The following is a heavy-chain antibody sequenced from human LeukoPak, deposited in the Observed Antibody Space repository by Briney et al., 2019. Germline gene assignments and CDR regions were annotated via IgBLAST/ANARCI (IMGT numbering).Heavy chain of an antibody. D-gene: IGHD3-22*01. CDR3: ASTTYYYDSSDYYYRETFDY. Sequence: PSETLSLTCTVSGGSISSYYWSWIRQPPGKGLEWIGYIYYSGSTNYNPSLKSRVTISVDTSKNQFSLKLSSVTAADTAVYYCASTTYYYDSSDYYYRETFDYWGQGALVTVSS. CDR2: IYYSGST. J-gene: IGHJ4*02. CDR1: GGSISSYY. V-gene: IGHV4-59*01.